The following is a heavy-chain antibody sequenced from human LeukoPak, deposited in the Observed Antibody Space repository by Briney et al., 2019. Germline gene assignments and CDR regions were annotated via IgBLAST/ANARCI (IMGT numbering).Heavy chain of an antibody. Sequence: KASETLSLTCTVSGGSISSYYWSWIRQPAGKGREWIGRIYTSGSTNYNPSLKSRVTMSVDTSKNQFSLKLSSVTAADTAVYYCARDNYYGSGSVVDYWGQGTLVTVSS. V-gene: IGHV4-4*07. J-gene: IGHJ4*02. CDR1: GGSISSYY. CDR3: ARDNYYGSGSVVDY. CDR2: IYTSGST. D-gene: IGHD3-10*01.